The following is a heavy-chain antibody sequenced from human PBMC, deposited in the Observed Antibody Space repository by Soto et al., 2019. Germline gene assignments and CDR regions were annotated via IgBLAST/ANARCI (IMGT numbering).Heavy chain of an antibody. Sequence: SVKVSCKASGGTFSSYAISWVRQAPGQGLEWMGGTIPIFGTANYAQKFQGRVTITADESTSTAYMELSSLRSEDTAVYYCAREYGRYYGSGSYGMNAFDIWGQGTMVTVSS. V-gene: IGHV1-69*13. J-gene: IGHJ3*02. D-gene: IGHD3-10*01. CDR3: AREYGRYYGSGSYGMNAFDI. CDR1: GGTFSSYA. CDR2: TIPIFGTA.